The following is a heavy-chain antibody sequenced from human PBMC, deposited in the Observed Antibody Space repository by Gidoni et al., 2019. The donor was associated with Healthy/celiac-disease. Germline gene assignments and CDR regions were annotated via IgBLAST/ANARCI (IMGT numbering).Heavy chain of an antibody. CDR2: ISSSSSYI. CDR3: ARGTPIVVVSDDAFDI. J-gene: IGHJ3*02. D-gene: IGHD3-22*01. V-gene: IGHV3-21*01. Sequence: EVQLVESGGGLVKPGGSLRLSCADSGFTFSSYSMNWVRQAPGKGLEWVSSISSSSSYIYYADSVKGRFTISRDNAKNSLYLQMNSLRAEDTAVYYCARGTPIVVVSDDAFDIWGQGTMVTVSS. CDR1: GFTFSSYS.